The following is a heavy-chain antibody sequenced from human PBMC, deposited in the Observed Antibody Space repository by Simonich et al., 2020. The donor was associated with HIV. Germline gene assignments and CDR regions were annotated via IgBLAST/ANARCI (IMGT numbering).Heavy chain of an antibody. CDR2: ISYDGSNK. Sequence: QVQLVESGGGVVQPGRSLRLSCAASGFTFSSYAMHWVRQAPGKGLDRVAVISYDGSNKYYADSVKGRFTISRDNSKNTLYLQMNSLRAEDTAVYYCASGGSISSVWADDYWGQGTLVTVSS. J-gene: IGHJ4*02. V-gene: IGHV3-30*07. CDR3: ASGGSISSVWADDY. D-gene: IGHD3-16*01. CDR1: GFTFSSYA.